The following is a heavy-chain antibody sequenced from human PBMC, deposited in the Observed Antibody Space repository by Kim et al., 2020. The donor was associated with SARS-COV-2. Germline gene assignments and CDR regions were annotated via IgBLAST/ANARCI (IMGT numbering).Heavy chain of an antibody. Sequence: SVKVSCKASGGTFRTYAFSWLRQAPGQGLEWIGGIIPIFGSVNYAQKFQGRVTITADESTDTAYLELNRLRLEDTAMYYCARDGHCTSVNCHILGGMDVWCQGTTITVSS. J-gene: IGHJ6*02. CDR3: ARDGHCTSVNCHILGGMDV. CDR2: IIPIFGSV. D-gene: IGHD2-2*02. V-gene: IGHV1-69*13. CDR1: GGTFRTYA.